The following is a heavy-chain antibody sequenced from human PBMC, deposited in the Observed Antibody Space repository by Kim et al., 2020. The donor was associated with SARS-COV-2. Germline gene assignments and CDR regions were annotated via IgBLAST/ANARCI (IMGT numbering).Heavy chain of an antibody. V-gene: IGHV3-21*01. J-gene: IGHJ5*02. D-gene: IGHD3-16*02. Sequence: GGSLRLSCAASGFTFSSYSMNWVRQAPGKGLEWVSCISSSSSYIYYADSVKGRFTISRDNAKNSLYLQMNSLRAEDTAVYYRARDSYIWGSYRYGGYNWFDPWGQGTLVTVSS. CDR2: ISSSSSYI. CDR3: ARDSYIWGSYRYGGYNWFDP. CDR1: GFTFSSYS.